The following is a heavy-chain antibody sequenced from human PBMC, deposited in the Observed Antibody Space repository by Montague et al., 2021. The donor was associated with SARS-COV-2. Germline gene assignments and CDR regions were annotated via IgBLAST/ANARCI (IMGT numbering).Heavy chain of an antibody. J-gene: IGHJ4*02. CDR1: GFTFSSYW. D-gene: IGHD5-18*01. Sequence: SLRLSCVASGFTFSSYWMSWVRQASGKGLEWVANIKQDGSEKYYVDSVKGRFSISRDNAKNSLYLQMSSLRAEDTAMYYCTRLGWGYSDGLDYWGQGTLVTVSS. CDR3: TRLGWGYSDGLDY. V-gene: IGHV3-7*01. CDR2: IKQDGSEK.